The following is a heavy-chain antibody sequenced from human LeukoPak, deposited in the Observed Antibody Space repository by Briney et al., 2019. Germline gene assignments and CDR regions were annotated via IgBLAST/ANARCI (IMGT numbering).Heavy chain of an antibody. CDR3: AVGRLRLGDQYYSDY. CDR1: GFTFSNYA. CDR2: ISGSGSDT. V-gene: IGHV3-23*01. Sequence: GGSLRLSCAASGFTFSNYAMSWVRQAPGKGLEWVSAISGSGSDTYYADSVKGRFTISRDNSKNTLYLQMNSLRAEDTAVYYCAVGRLRLGDQYYSDYWGQGTLVTVSS. J-gene: IGHJ4*02. D-gene: IGHD3-16*01.